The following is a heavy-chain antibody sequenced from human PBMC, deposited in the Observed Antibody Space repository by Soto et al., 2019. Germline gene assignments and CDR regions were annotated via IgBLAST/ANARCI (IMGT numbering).Heavy chain of an antibody. CDR3: SGDWYYDILTDHSCMDF. CDR1: GFTFSSYS. D-gene: IGHD3-9*01. J-gene: IGHJ6*02. CDR2: ISSSSSTI. V-gene: IGHV3-48*02. Sequence: GGSLRLSCAASGFTFSSYSMNWVRQAPGKGLEWVSYISSSSSTIYYADSVKGRFTISRDNAKNSLYLQMNSLRDEDTAVYYCSGDWYYDILTDHSCMDFCGQAPTGTVS.